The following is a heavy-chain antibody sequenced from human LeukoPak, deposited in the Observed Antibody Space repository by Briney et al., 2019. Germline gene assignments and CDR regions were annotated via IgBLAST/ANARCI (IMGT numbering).Heavy chain of an antibody. D-gene: IGHD3-22*01. V-gene: IGHV1-2*02. Sequence: ASVKVSCKASGYTFTGYYMHWVRQAPGQGLEWMGWINPNSGSTNYAQKFQGRVTMTRDTSISTAYMELSRLRSDDTAVYYCARDQSHYYDSSGYTNYWGQGTLVTVSS. J-gene: IGHJ4*02. CDR3: ARDQSHYYDSSGYTNY. CDR1: GYTFTGYY. CDR2: INPNSGST.